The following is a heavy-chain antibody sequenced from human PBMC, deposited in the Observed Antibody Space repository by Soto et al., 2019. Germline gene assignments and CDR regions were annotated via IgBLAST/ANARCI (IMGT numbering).Heavy chain of an antibody. CDR1: GDAFMTYA. Sequence: QVQLVQSGAEVKNPGSSVKVSCKASGDAFMTYAVSWVRQAPGQGLEWMGGIIPIFGTANYAQKFQGRVTITAHESTSTTYMELSSLRSEDTAVYYCARDPCISTTCYHDYWGQGTLVTVSS. J-gene: IGHJ4*02. D-gene: IGHD2-2*01. CDR3: ARDPCISTTCYHDY. V-gene: IGHV1-69*12. CDR2: IIPIFGTA.